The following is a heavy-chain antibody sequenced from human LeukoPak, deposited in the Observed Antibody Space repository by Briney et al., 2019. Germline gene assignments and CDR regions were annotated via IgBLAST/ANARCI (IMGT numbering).Heavy chain of an antibody. CDR1: GGSISSSYYY. D-gene: IGHD1-26*01. J-gene: IGHJ4*02. CDR2: IYYSGST. Sequence: SETLSLTCTVSGGSISSSYYYWGWIRQPPGKGLEWIGSIYYSGSTYYNPSLKSRVTISVDTSKNQFSLKLNSVTAADTAMYYCARLFHPALSGNYPFDYWGQGTLVTVSS. CDR3: ARLFHPALSGNYPFDY. V-gene: IGHV4-39*07.